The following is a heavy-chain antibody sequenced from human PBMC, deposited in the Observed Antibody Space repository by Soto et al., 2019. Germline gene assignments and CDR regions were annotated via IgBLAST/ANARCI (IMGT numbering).Heavy chain of an antibody. D-gene: IGHD3-22*01. Sequence: ASVKVSCKASGYTFAGYYMHWVRQAPGQGLEWMGWINPNSGGTNYAQKFQGRVTMTRDTSISTAYMELSRLRSDDTAVYYCALDDSSGYYLVYWGQGTLVTVSS. V-gene: IGHV1-2*02. CDR1: GYTFAGYY. CDR3: ALDDSSGYYLVY. J-gene: IGHJ4*02. CDR2: INPNSGGT.